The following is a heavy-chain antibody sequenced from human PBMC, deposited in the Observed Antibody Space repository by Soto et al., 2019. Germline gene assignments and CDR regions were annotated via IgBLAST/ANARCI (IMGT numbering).Heavy chain of an antibody. Sequence: QVQLVQSGAEVKRPGSSVKVSCKASGDTFNFYSINWVRQAPGLGLEWMGRVNPIVSMSNYAQKFQGRVTXTXDXXTSTAYMELSSLRSEDTAIYYCASSSGSGYRAFDYWGQGALVTVSS. CDR1: GDTFNFYS. J-gene: IGHJ4*02. CDR2: VNPIVSMS. V-gene: IGHV1-69*02. D-gene: IGHD3-10*01. CDR3: ASSSGSGYRAFDY.